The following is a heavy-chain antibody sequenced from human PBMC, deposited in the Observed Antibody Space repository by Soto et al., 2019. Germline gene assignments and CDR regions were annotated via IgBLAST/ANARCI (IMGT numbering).Heavy chain of an antibody. CDR2: IIPILGIA. Sequence: QVQLVQSGAEVKKPGSSVKVFCKASGGTFISYTIRWVRQAPGQGREWMGRIIPILGIANYAQKFQGRVTITADKSTSTAYMELSSLRSEVTAVYYCARDEGMVLGVFACVRYWGQGTLVTVSS. V-gene: IGHV1-69*08. D-gene: IGHD3-10*01. J-gene: IGHJ4*02. CDR1: GGTFISYT. CDR3: ARDEGMVLGVFACVRY.